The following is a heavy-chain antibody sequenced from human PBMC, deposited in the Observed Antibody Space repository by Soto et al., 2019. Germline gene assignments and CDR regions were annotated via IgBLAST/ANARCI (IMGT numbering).Heavy chain of an antibody. V-gene: IGHV3-23*01. Sequence: PGGSLRLSCAASGFTFSSYAMSWVRQAPGKGLEWVSAISGSGGSTYYADSVKGRFTISRDNSKNTLYLQMNSLRAEDTAVYYCAKDPFPGYSSGWSTIDYWGQGTLVTVSS. CDR2: ISGSGGST. CDR3: AKDPFPGYSSGWSTIDY. J-gene: IGHJ4*02. CDR1: GFTFSSYA. D-gene: IGHD6-19*01.